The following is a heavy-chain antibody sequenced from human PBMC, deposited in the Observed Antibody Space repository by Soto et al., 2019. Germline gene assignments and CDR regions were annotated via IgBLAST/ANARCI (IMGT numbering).Heavy chain of an antibody. Sequence: ASVKVSCKASGYTFTSYDINWVRQATGQGLEWMGWMNPNSGNTGYAQKFQGRVTMTRNTSISTAYMELSSLRSEDTAVYYCARVRGSNVGGGYYYGMDVWGPGTTVTVSS. V-gene: IGHV1-8*01. CDR3: ARVRGSNVGGGYYYGMDV. J-gene: IGHJ6*02. D-gene: IGHD1-26*01. CDR1: GYTFTSYD. CDR2: MNPNSGNT.